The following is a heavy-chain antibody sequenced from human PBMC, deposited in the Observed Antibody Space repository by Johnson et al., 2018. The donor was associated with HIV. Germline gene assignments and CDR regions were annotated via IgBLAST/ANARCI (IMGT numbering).Heavy chain of an antibody. Sequence: QVQLVESGGVVVQPGKSLRLSCAASGFTFSGYGMHWVRQAPGKGLEWVAVISHDGSDKNYADSVKGRFTISRDNSKNTLFLQMNSLRAEDTAVYYCAKLRWAPRAFDIWGQGTMVTVSS. CDR3: AKLRWAPRAFDI. D-gene: IGHD4-23*01. CDR2: ISHDGSDK. J-gene: IGHJ3*02. V-gene: IGHV3-30*18. CDR1: GFTFSGYG.